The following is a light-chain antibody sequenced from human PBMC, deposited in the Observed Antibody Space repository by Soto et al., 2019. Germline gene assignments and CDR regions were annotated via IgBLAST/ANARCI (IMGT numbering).Light chain of an antibody. J-gene: IGKJ1*01. CDR2: KAY. CDR3: QPYNSYSEA. V-gene: IGKV1-5*03. Sequence: QMTQSPSTLSGSVGDRVTITCLASQTISSWLAWYQQKPGKAPKLLIYKAYTLKSGVTSRFSGSGSGTEFTLTISSLQPDDFATYYCQPYNSYSEAVGPGTKVEIK. CDR1: QTISSW.